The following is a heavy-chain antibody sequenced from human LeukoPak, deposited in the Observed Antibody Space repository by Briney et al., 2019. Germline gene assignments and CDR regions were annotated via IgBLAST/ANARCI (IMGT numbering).Heavy chain of an antibody. Sequence: PGRSLRLSCAASGFTFSSYAMHWVRQAPGKGLEWVAVISYDGSNKYYADSVKGRFTISRDNSKNTLYLQINSLRAEDTAVYYCARGNPATIDAIDYWGQGTLVTVSS. CDR1: GFTFSSYA. CDR2: ISYDGSNK. D-gene: IGHD5-24*01. J-gene: IGHJ4*02. V-gene: IGHV3-30*04. CDR3: ARGNPATIDAIDY.